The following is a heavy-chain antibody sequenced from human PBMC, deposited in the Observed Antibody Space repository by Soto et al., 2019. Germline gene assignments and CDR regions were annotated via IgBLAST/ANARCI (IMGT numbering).Heavy chain of an antibody. CDR3: ARDRPGRGATATGYGMDV. CDR1: GGSISSGGYY. V-gene: IGHV4-31*03. CDR2: IYYSGST. Sequence: QVQLQESGPGLVKPSQTLSLTCTVSGGSISSGGYYWSWIRQHPGKGLEWIGYIYYSGSTYYNPSLQSRVTISVDTSKNQFSLKLSSVTAADTAVYYCARDRPGRGATATGYGMDVWGQGTTVTVSS. D-gene: IGHD1-26*01. J-gene: IGHJ6*02.